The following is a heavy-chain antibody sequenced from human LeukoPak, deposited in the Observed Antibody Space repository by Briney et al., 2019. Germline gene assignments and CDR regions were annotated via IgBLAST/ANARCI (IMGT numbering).Heavy chain of an antibody. Sequence: GWPLRLSCACSGFTFSSFTIYWVRKAAGKRLGWVSANTGSGGNTYYADSVKERFPVCRDNSKSMLYLQVNILRVEDTAIYYCAKDRLAVAGTDRFEYCDDWGQGTLVTVSS. D-gene: IGHD6-19*01. CDR1: GFTFSSFT. V-gene: IGHV3-23*01. CDR3: AKDRLAVAGTDRFEYCDD. CDR2: NTGSGGNT. J-gene: IGHJ4*02.